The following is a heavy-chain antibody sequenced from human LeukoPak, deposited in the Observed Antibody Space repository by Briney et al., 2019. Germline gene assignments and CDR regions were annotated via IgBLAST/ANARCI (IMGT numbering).Heavy chain of an antibody. J-gene: IGHJ4*02. D-gene: IGHD6-6*01. CDR1: GFTFSSYA. CDR2: ISGSGGST. V-gene: IGHV3-23*01. Sequence: AGGSLRLSCAASGFTFSSYAMSWVRQAPGKGLEWVSAISGSGGSTYYADSVKGRFTISRDNSKNTLYLQMNSLRAEDTAVYYCAKAMRIAARPSCLDYWGQGTLVTVSS. CDR3: AKAMRIAARPSCLDY.